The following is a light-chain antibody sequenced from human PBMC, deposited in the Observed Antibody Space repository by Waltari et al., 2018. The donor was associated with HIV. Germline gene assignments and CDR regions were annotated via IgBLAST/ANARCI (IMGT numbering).Light chain of an antibody. Sequence: QSALTQPASVSGSPGQSVTISCTATTSDFGRYTSVSWYQQHPDHLPKVIIYEVTSRPSGVPHRFSGSKSGNTASLTISGLQAEDEAIYYCSTHTTTDTLIFGGGTKLTVL. CDR2: EVT. J-gene: IGLJ2*01. V-gene: IGLV2-14*03. CDR3: STHTTTDTLI. CDR1: TSDFGRYTS.